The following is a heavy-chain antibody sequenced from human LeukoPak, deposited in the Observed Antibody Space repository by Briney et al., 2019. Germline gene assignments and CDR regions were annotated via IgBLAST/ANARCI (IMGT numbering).Heavy chain of an antibody. J-gene: IGHJ6*02. Sequence: SVKVSCKASGGTFSSYAISWVRQAPGQGLEWMGGIIPIFGTANYAQKFQGRVTITADESTSTAYMELSSLRSEDTAVYYCFRVASRLAHYYGMDVWGQGTTVTVSS. CDR1: GGTFSSYA. CDR3: FRVASRLAHYYGMDV. V-gene: IGHV1-69*13. D-gene: IGHD2-15*01. CDR2: IIPIFGTA.